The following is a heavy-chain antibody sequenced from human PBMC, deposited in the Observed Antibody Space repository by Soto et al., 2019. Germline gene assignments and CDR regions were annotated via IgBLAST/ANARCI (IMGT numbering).Heavy chain of an antibody. CDR3: ARDRSWFDP. J-gene: IGHJ5*02. V-gene: IGHV4-59*01. CDR2: IYYSGST. Sequence: SETLSLTCTVSGGSISSYYWSWIRQPPGKGLEWIGYIYYSGSTNYNPSLKSRVTISVDTSKNQFSLKLSSVTAADTAVYYCARDRSWFDPWGQGTLVTVSS. CDR1: GGSISSYY.